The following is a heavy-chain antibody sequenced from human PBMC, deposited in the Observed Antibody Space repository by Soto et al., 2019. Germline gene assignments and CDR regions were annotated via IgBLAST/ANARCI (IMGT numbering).Heavy chain of an antibody. J-gene: IGHJ6*02. CDR1: GYSFTSYW. Sequence: LGESLKISCKGSGYSFTSYWISWVRQMPGKGLEWMGRIDPSDSYTNYSPSFQGHVTISADKSISTAYLQWSSLKASDTAMYYCARLAGGYSYGFYYYYGMDVWGQGTTVTVSS. CDR2: IDPSDSYT. CDR3: ARLAGGYSYGFYYYYGMDV. D-gene: IGHD5-18*01. V-gene: IGHV5-10-1*01.